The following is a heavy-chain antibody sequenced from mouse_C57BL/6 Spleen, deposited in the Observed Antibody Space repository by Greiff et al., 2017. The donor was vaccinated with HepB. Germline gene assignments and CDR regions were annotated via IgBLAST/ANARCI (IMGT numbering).Heavy chain of an antibody. CDR1: GFTFSSYG. D-gene: IGHD1-1*01. V-gene: IGHV5-6*01. CDR2: ISSGGSYT. CDR3: ANYYGSSPSFAY. J-gene: IGHJ3*01. Sequence: EVHLVESGGDLVKPGGSLKLSCAASGFTFSSYGMSWVRQTPDKRLEWVATISSGGSYTYYPDSVKGRFTISRDNAKNTLYLQMSSLKSEDTAMYYCANYYGSSPSFAYWGQGTLVTVSA.